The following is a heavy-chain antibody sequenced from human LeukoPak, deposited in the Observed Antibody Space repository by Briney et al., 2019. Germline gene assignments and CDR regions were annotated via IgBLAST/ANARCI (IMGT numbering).Heavy chain of an antibody. CDR3: ATTTYDSSGYSDY. D-gene: IGHD3-22*01. Sequence: PWASVKVSCKASGYTFTGYYMHWVRQAPGQGLEWMGRINPNSGGTNYAQKFQGRVTMTRDTSISTAYMELSRLRPDDTAVYYCATTTYDSSGYSDYWGQGTLVTVSS. CDR2: INPNSGGT. J-gene: IGHJ4*02. CDR1: GYTFTGYY. V-gene: IGHV1-2*06.